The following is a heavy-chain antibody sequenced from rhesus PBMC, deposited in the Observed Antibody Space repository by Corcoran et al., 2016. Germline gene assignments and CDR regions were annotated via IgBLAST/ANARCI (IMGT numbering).Heavy chain of an antibody. J-gene: IGHJ5-1*01. CDR3: ATSWGDYNLPV. Sequence: EVQLVQSGAEVKKPGASVKISCKASGYTFTDYYLHWVRQAPGKGFEWMGRVHPEDGEAIHTHKFQDRVTITADTSTDTAYMELSSLRSEDTAVYYCATSWGDYNLPVWGPGVLVTVSS. CDR2: VHPEDGEA. CDR1: GYTFTDYY. D-gene: IGHD3-34*01. V-gene: IGHV1-111*02.